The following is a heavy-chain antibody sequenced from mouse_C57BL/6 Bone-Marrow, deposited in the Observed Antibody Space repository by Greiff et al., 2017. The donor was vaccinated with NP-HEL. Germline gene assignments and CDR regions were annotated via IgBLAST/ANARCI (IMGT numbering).Heavy chain of an antibody. Sequence: VKLQESGAELARPGASVKMSCKASGYTFTSYTMHWVKQRPGQGLEWIGYINPSSGYTKYNQKFKDKATLTADKSSSTAYMQLSSLTSEDSAVYYCARSQTAQALAYWGQGTLVTVSA. CDR2: INPSSGYT. J-gene: IGHJ3*01. CDR3: ARSQTAQALAY. CDR1: GYTFTSYT. D-gene: IGHD3-2*02. V-gene: IGHV1-4*01.